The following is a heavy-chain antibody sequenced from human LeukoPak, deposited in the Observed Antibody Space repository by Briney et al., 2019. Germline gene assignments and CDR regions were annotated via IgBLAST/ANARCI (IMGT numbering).Heavy chain of an antibody. V-gene: IGHV3-30*01. Sequence: GGSLRLSCAASGFTFSSYAMHWVRQAPGKGLGWVAVISYDGSNKYYADSVKGRFTISRDNSKNTLYLQMNSLRAEDTAVYYCAREGVVVPAATNYWLDYWGQGTLVTVSS. CDR3: AREGVVVPAATNYWLDY. J-gene: IGHJ4*02. CDR2: ISYDGSNK. CDR1: GFTFSSYA. D-gene: IGHD2-2*01.